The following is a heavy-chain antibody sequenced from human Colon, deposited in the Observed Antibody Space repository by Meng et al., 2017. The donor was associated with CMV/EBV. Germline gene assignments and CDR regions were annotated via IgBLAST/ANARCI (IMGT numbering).Heavy chain of an antibody. CDR1: GGSISTYY. CDR3: VRGGYSGTQTGGVQEY. V-gene: IGHV4-4*07. D-gene: IGHD5-12*01. Sequence: QVQSGAAGPGLVQASETRSLTCTVSGGSISTYYWSWIRQPAGEGLEWLGRISTNRNTDYNPSLNSRATIWLDTSNNQFSLKLTSVTAADTAVYYCVRGGYSGTQTGGVQEYWGQGTLVTVSS. J-gene: IGHJ4*02. CDR2: ISTNRNT.